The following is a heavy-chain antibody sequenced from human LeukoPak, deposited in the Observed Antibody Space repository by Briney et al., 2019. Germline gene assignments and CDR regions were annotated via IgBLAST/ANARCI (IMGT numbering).Heavy chain of an antibody. J-gene: IGHJ4*02. V-gene: IGHV3-23*01. CDR1: GFTFSSYA. CDR3: AKPSFGGSYYFFDY. Sequence: GGSLRLSCAASGFTFSSYAMSWVRQAPGKGLEWVSGISGSGGSTYYADSVKGRFTISRDNSKNTLYLQMNSLRAEDTAVYYCAKPSFGGSYYFFDYWGQGTLVTVSS. CDR2: ISGSGGST. D-gene: IGHD2-15*01.